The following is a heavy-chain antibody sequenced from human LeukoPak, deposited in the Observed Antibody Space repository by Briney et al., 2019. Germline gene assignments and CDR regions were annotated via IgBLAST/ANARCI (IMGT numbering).Heavy chain of an antibody. CDR1: GGSISSHY. CDR3: ARGERWLQFPFDY. Sequence: SETLSLTCTVSGGSISSHYWSWIRQPPGKGLEGIGYIYYSGSTNYNPSLQSRVTISVDTSTNQFSLKLSSVTAADTAVYYCARGERWLQFPFDYWGQGTLVTVSS. D-gene: IGHD5-24*01. J-gene: IGHJ4*02. V-gene: IGHV4-59*11. CDR2: IYYSGST.